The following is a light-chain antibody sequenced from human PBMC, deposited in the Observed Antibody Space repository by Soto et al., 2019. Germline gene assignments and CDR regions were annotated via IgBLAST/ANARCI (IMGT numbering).Light chain of an antibody. CDR1: SSNIGAGYD. Sequence: QSVLTQPPSVSGAPGQRVTISCTGSSSNIGAGYDVHWYQQLPGTAPKLLIYGNSNRPSGVPDRFSGSKSGTSACLAITGLQAEDEADYYCQSYESSLSGYVFGTGTQLTVL. CDR3: QSYESSLSGYV. V-gene: IGLV1-40*01. CDR2: GNS. J-gene: IGLJ1*01.